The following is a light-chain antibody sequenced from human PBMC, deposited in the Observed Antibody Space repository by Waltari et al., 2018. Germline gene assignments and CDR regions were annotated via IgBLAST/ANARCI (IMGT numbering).Light chain of an antibody. J-gene: IGLJ1*01. CDR3: CSYAGSYTYV. Sequence: QSALTQPRSVSGSPGQSVTISCTGTSSDVGGYNYVSWYQQHPGKAPILMIYDVSKRPPGVPDRFSGSKSGNPASLTISVLQAEEEADYYCCSYAGSYTYVFGTGTKVTVL. CDR1: SSDVGGYNY. V-gene: IGLV2-11*01. CDR2: DVS.